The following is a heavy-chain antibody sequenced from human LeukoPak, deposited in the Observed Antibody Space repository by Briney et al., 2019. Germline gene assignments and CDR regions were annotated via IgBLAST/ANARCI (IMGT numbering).Heavy chain of an antibody. V-gene: IGHV3-66*01. Sequence: GGSLRLSCAASGVTVGNNYMNWVRQAPGKGLEWVSLIYSGGTTHYADSVKGRFTISRDNSKNTLYLQMNSLRVDDTAVYYCARDPPAVAANTYGWGQGTLATVSS. CDR1: GVTVGNNY. J-gene: IGHJ4*02. CDR2: IYSGGTT. D-gene: IGHD6-6*01. CDR3: ARDPPAVAANTYG.